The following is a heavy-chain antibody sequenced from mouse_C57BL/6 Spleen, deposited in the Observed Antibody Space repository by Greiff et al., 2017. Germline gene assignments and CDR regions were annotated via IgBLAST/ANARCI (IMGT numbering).Heavy chain of an antibody. CDR3: AGGLRRGYYYAMDY. CDR1: GYTFTDYY. V-gene: IGHV1-26*01. CDR2: INPNNGGT. D-gene: IGHD2-4*01. J-gene: IGHJ4*01. Sequence: VQLQQSGPELVKPGASVKISCKASGYTFTDYYMNWVKQSHGKSLEWIGDINPNNGGTSYNQKFKGKATLTVDKSSSTAYMELRSLTSEDSAVYYCAGGLRRGYYYAMDYWGQGTSVTVSS.